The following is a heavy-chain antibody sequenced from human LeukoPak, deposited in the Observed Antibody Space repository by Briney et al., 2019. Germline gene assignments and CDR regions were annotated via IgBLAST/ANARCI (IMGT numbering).Heavy chain of an antibody. CDR1: GGSFSGYY. CDR3: ASTEKGIVGAEIDY. CDR2: INHSGST. V-gene: IGHV4-34*01. J-gene: IGHJ4*02. Sequence: SETLSLTCAVYGGSFSGYYWSWIRQPPGKGLEWIGEINHSGSTNYNPSLKSRVTISVDTSKNQFSLKLSSVTAADTAVYYCASTEKGIVGAEIDYWGQGTLVTVSS. D-gene: IGHD1-26*01.